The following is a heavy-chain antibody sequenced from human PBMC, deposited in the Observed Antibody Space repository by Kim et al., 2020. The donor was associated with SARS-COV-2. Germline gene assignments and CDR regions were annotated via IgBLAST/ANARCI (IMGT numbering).Heavy chain of an antibody. CDR1: GFTFSSYS. CDR2: ISSSSSYI. J-gene: IGHJ6*02. D-gene: IGHD1-26*01. V-gene: IGHV3-21*01. CDR3: ARDLVGATINSPTFYYYYYGMDV. Sequence: GGSLRLSCAASGFTFSSYSMNWVRQAPGKGLEWVSSISSSSSYIYYADSVKGRFTISRDNAKNSLYLQMNSLRAEDTAVYYCARDLVGATINSPTFYYYYYGMDVWGQGTTVTVSS.